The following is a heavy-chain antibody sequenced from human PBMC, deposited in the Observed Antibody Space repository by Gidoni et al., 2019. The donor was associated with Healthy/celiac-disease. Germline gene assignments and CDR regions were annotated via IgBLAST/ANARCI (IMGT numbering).Heavy chain of an antibody. CDR3: ARLEGAGWFDP. Sequence: QVQLQESGPGLVKPSETLSLTCPVSGGSISSYYWSWIRQPPGKGLEWIGYIYYSGSTNYNPSLKSRVTISVDTSKNQFSLKLSSVTAADTAVYYCARLEGAGWFDPWGQGTLVTVSS. CDR1: GGSISSYY. J-gene: IGHJ5*02. D-gene: IGHD3-3*01. CDR2: IYYSGST. V-gene: IGHV4-59*08.